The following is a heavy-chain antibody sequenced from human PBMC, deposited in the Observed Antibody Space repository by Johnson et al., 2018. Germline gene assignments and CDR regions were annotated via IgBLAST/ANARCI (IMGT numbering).Heavy chain of an antibody. V-gene: IGHV4-61*08. Sequence: QVQLQESGPGLLKPSETLSLTCTVSGGSVSSGDYYWSWIRQPPETGLEWIGYIYSDGSTRYNPSPNSRVTISLDSSKSQISLDLTAVTAADTGVYYCAIDLDYDTGMSDAFDIWGQGTLVIVSS. CDR2: IYSDGST. D-gene: IGHD3-10*01. J-gene: IGHJ3*02. CDR3: AIDLDYDTGMSDAFDI. CDR1: GGSVSSGDYY.